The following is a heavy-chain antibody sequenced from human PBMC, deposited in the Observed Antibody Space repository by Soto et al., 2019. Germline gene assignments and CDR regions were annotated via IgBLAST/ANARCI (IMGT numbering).Heavy chain of an antibody. J-gene: IGHJ6*02. CDR2: IIPIFGTA. V-gene: IGHV1-69*06. CDR1: GGTFSSYA. D-gene: IGHD3-10*01. Sequence: GASVKVSCKASGGTFSSYAISWVRQAPGQGLEWMRGIIPIFGTANYAQKFQGRVTITADKSTSTAYMELSSLRSEDTAVYYCARDMVRGDRYYYYYGMDVWGQGTTVTVSS. CDR3: ARDMVRGDRYYYYYGMDV.